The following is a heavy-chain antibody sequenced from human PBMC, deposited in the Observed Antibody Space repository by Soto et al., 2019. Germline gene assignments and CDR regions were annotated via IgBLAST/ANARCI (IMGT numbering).Heavy chain of an antibody. Sequence: QVQLVQSGPEVKKTGSSMKVSCKASGGPFRGYGLNWVRQAPGQGLEWIGGIIPNFGAPNYAQKFQGRVSITADEVTTTIYMELMGLRSEDTAVYYCATPARDFYGPFYQHSGLDDWGQGTRLTVSS. CDR1: GGPFRGYG. CDR3: ATPARDFYGPFYQHSGLDD. J-gene: IGHJ6*02. V-gene: IGHV1-69*01. CDR2: IIPNFGAP. D-gene: IGHD3-16*01.